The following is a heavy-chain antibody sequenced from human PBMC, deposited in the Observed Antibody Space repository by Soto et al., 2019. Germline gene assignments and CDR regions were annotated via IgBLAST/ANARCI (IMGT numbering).Heavy chain of an antibody. Sequence: SGPTLVNPTQTLTLTCTSSGFSLSTAGVAVGWIRQSPGKALEWLALVYGDDDKRYSLSLKSRLTITKDTSENQVVLTMTNMDPVDTATYYCAHSLGGGYLYAFDIWGQGTMVPVAS. J-gene: IGHJ3*02. CDR2: VYGDDDK. V-gene: IGHV2-5*02. D-gene: IGHD6-25*01. CDR3: AHSLGGGYLYAFDI. CDR1: GFSLSTAGVA.